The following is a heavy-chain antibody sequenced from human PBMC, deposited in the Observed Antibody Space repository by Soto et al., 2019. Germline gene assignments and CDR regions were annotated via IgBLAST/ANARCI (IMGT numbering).Heavy chain of an antibody. CDR3: ATARSSSAYYYGMDV. CDR2: IIPIFGTA. CDR1: GGTFSSYA. J-gene: IGHJ6*02. V-gene: IGHV1-69*12. D-gene: IGHD6-6*01. Sequence: QVQLVQSGAEVKKPGSSVKVSCKASGGTFSSYAISWVRQAPGQGLEWMGGIIPIFGTADYAQRFQRRVTITADESTSTAYMELTRLRSEDTAVYYCATARSSSAYYYGMDVWGQGTTVTVSS.